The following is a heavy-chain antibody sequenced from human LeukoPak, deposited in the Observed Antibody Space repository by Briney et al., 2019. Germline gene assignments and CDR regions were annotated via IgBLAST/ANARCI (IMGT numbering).Heavy chain of an antibody. V-gene: IGHV3-7*01. CDR3: ARKFYSGPNWFDP. CDR1: GFTFSSYW. CDR2: IKQDGSEK. D-gene: IGHD2/OR15-2a*01. J-gene: IGHJ5*02. Sequence: PGGSPRLSCAASGFTFSSYWMSWVRQAPGKGLEWVANIKQDGSEKYCVDSVKGRFTISRDNAKNSLYLQMNSLRAEDTAVYYCARKFYSGPNWFDPWGQGTLVTVSS.